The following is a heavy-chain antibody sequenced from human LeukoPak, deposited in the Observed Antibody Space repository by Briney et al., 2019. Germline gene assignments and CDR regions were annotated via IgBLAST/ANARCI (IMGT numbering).Heavy chain of an antibody. CDR2: IEYTGYT. Sequence: SETLSLTCTVSGGSISSYYWSWIRQPPGKGLEYIGYIEYTGYTNYNPSLKSRVTISGDASKRQFYLKLDSVTAADTAVYYCARTSSSSDIDFWGQGTLVTVSS. V-gene: IGHV4-59*01. J-gene: IGHJ4*02. CDR3: ARTSSSSDIDF. D-gene: IGHD6-6*01. CDR1: GGSISSYY.